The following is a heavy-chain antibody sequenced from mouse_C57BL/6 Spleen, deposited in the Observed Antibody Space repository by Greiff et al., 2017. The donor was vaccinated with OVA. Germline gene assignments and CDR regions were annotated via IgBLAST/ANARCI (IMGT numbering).Heavy chain of an antibody. CDR1: GFTFSDYG. Sequence: EVQLQESGGGLVKPGGSLKLSCAASGFTFSDYGMHWVRQAPEKGLEWVAYISSGSSTIYYADTVKGRFTISRDNAKNTLFLQMTSLRSEDTAMYYCARRYYGSSFYYAMDYWGQGTSVTVSS. V-gene: IGHV5-17*01. CDR3: ARRYYGSSFYYAMDY. CDR2: ISSGSSTI. D-gene: IGHD1-1*01. J-gene: IGHJ4*01.